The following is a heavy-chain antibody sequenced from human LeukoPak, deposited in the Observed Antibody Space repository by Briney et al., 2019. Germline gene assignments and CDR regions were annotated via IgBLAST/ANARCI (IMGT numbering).Heavy chain of an antibody. J-gene: IGHJ4*02. CDR3: ATHRGYGFDM. D-gene: IGHD1-1*01. Sequence: AGGSLRLSCVGSGFTLSSYWMHWVRQVPGKGPVWVSRIYSDGTGTTYADSVKGRLTISRDNARNTLYLQMNSLRVEDTAVYYCATHRGYGFDMWGQGTLVTVSS. V-gene: IGHV3-74*01. CDR2: IYSDGTGT. CDR1: GFTLSSYW.